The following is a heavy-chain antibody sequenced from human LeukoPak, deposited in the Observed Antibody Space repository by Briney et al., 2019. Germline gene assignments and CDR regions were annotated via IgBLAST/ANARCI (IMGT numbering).Heavy chain of an antibody. Sequence: SQTLSLTCAISGDSVSSNSAAWNWIRQSPSRGLEWLGRTYYRSTWFNDYAISVKSRITINPDTSKNQFSLQLNSVTPEDTAGYYCARERKDFYAFDIWGQGTKVTVSS. CDR3: ARERKDFYAFDI. D-gene: IGHD3-3*01. CDR1: GDSVSSNSAA. CDR2: TYYRSTWFN. V-gene: IGHV6-1*01. J-gene: IGHJ3*02.